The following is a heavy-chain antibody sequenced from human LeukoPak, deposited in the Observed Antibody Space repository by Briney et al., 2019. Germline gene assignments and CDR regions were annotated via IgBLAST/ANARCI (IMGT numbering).Heavy chain of an antibody. CDR3: VRARGCSNCVLTDGFDS. V-gene: IGHV1-18*01. J-gene: IGHJ3*01. Sequence: ASVKVSCKASGRLFTSYGIAWVRQAPGEGLEWVGWKSNFDGDTKVAEKLQGRVTLTTHTSTSTAYMELTSLTVDDTAVYYCVRARGCSNCVLTDGFDSWGHGTKVTVSS. D-gene: IGHD6-13*01. CDR2: KSNFDGDT. CDR1: GRLFTSYG.